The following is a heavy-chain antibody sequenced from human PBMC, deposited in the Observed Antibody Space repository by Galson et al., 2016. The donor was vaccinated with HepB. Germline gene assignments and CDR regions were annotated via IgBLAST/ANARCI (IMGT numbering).Heavy chain of an antibody. CDR2: IGGSGGDT. D-gene: IGHD3-22*01. CDR1: GLTFSNYM. V-gene: IGHV3-23*01. CDR3: ARRYDTPGYYYIDF. J-gene: IGHJ4*02. Sequence: SLRLSCAASGLTFSNYMMNWVRQAPGKRLEWVSAIGGSGGDTYYADSVKGRFTISRDNSKNTLYLHINSLRAEDTAVYYCARRYDTPGYYYIDFWGQGTLVTVSS.